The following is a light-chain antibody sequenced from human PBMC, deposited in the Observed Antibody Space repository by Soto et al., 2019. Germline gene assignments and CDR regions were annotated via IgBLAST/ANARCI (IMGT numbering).Light chain of an antibody. J-gene: IGKJ5*01. CDR1: QTISNW. CDR3: QQRQYWPPIT. Sequence: GDRVTITCRASQTISNWLAWYQQRPGKAPQLLISDASRLESGVPARFIGSGSGTDFTLTISSLEPEDFAVYYCQQRQYWPPITFGQGTRLEIK. V-gene: IGKV1-5*01. CDR2: DAS.